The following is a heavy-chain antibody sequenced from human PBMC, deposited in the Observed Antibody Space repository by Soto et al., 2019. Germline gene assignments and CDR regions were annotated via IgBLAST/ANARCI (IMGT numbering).Heavy chain of an antibody. V-gene: IGHV3-74*01. CDR2: INSGGNST. D-gene: IGHD2-15*01. CDR1: GFTFSSYW. J-gene: IGHJ5*02. Sequence: GGSLRLSCAASGFTFSSYWMHWVRQAPGKGLVWVSRINSGGNSTSYADSVKGRFTISRDNSKNTLYLQMNSLRAEDTAIYYCAKGSGGSSYSESRSWGQGTLVTVSS. CDR3: AKGSGGSSYSESRS.